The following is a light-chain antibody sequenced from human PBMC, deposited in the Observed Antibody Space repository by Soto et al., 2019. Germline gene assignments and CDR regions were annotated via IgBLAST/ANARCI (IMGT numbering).Light chain of an antibody. Sequence: EIVLTQSPGTLSLSPGERATLSCRASQSVSSGYLAWYQQKPGQAPRRHTYGASSRATGIPDRFSGSESGTDFTLTISRLEPEDFAVYYCQQYGSSPYTFGQGTKLEIK. CDR3: QQYGSSPYT. J-gene: IGKJ2*01. CDR2: GAS. V-gene: IGKV3-20*01. CDR1: QSVSSGY.